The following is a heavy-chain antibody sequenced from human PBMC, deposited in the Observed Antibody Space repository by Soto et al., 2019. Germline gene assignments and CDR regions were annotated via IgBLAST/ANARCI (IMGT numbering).Heavy chain of an antibody. V-gene: IGHV4-34*01. CDR1: GGSFSGYY. J-gene: IGHJ6*02. D-gene: IGHD3-10*01. CDR3: ARRAVRGAGYYYYGMDV. Sequence: SETLSLTCAVYGGSFSGYYWSWIRQPPGKGLEWIGEINHSVSTNYNPSLKSRVTISVDTSKNQFSLKLSSVTAADTAVYYCARRAVRGAGYYYYGMDVWGQGTTVTFSS. CDR2: INHSVST.